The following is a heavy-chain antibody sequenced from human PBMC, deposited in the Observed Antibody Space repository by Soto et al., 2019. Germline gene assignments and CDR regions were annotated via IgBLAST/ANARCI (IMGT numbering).Heavy chain of an antibody. J-gene: IGHJ4*02. V-gene: IGHV4-4*02. D-gene: IGHD6-19*01. CDR3: AIVAVAGTSFDY. CDR2: IYHSGST. CDR1: GGSISSSNW. Sequence: QVQLQESGPGLVKPSGTLSLTCAVSGGSISSSNWWSWVRQPPGKGLEWMGEIYHSGSTNYNPYIMRRVTMSVDKSMSQCTLKLSSVTAADTAVYYCAIVAVAGTSFDYWGQGTLVTVSS.